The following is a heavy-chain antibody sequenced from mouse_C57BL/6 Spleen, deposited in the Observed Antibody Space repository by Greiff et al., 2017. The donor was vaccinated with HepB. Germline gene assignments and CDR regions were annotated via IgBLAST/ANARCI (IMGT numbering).Heavy chain of an antibody. CDR2: INPNNGGT. CDR3: AGTGTEDYYFDY. CDR1: GYTFTDYN. Sequence: VQLQQSGPELVKPGASVKMSCKASGYTFTDYNMHWVKQSHGKSLEWIGYINPNNGGTSYNQKFKGKATLTVNKSSSTAYMELRSLTSEDSAVYYCAGTGTEDYYFDYWGQGTTLTVSS. J-gene: IGHJ2*01. D-gene: IGHD4-1*01. V-gene: IGHV1-22*01.